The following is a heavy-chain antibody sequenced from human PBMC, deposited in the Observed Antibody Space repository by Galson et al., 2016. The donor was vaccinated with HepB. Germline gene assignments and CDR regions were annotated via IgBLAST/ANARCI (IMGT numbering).Heavy chain of an antibody. Sequence: LRLSCAHSGFTVSSNYMSWLRQATGKGLEWVSIIHSCGTTYYADSVKGRFTIYKDNSKNTLYLQMTSLRAEDTAVYYCVRAPVTSTTCCYYFDYWGQGTLVTVSS. V-gene: IGHV3-53*01. J-gene: IGHJ4*02. CDR3: VRAPVTSTTCCYYFDY. D-gene: IGHD2-2*01. CDR2: IHSCGTT. CDR1: GFTVSSNY.